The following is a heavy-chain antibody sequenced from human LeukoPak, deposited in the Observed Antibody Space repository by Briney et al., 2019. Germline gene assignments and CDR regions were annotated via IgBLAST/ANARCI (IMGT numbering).Heavy chain of an antibody. J-gene: IGHJ4*02. Sequence: GRSLRLSCAASGFTFSSYAMHWVRQAPGKGLEWVAVISYDGSNKYYADSVKGRFTISRDNSKNTLYLQMNSLRAEDTAVYYCIPYYFDYWGQGTLVAVSS. CDR1: GFTFSSYA. D-gene: IGHD2-2*02. V-gene: IGHV3-30-3*01. CDR2: ISYDGSNK. CDR3: IPYYFDY.